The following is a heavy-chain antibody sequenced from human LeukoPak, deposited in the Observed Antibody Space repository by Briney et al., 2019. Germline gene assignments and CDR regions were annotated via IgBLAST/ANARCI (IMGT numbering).Heavy chain of an antibody. CDR1: GFSVSGKF. CDR2: INPSESVK. CDR3: ARGGGLDV. Sequence: GGSLRLSCAASGFSVSGKFMSWARQAPGKGLEWVASINPSESVKYYVNSVKGRFTISRDNAKNSLYLQMSNLRAEDTAVYFCARGGGLDVWGQGATVTVSS. D-gene: IGHD3-16*01. V-gene: IGHV3-7*03. J-gene: IGHJ6*02.